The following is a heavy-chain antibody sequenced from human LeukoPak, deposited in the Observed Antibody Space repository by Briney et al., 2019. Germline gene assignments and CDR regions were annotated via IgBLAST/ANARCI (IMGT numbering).Heavy chain of an antibody. J-gene: IGHJ4*02. D-gene: IGHD3-3*01. CDR3: ARARILTIFGVAPYYFDY. Sequence: SETLSLTCTVSDYSISSGYGYYWGWIRQPPGKGLEWIGSIYHSGSTYYNPSLKSRVTISVDTSKNQFSLKLSSVTAADTAVYYCARARILTIFGVAPYYFDYWGQGTLVTVSS. CDR2: IYHSGST. V-gene: IGHV4-38-2*02. CDR1: DYSISSGYGYY.